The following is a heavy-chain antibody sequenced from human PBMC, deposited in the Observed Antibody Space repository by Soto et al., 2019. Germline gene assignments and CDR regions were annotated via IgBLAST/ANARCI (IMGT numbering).Heavy chain of an antibody. CDR1: GCSVSSCSYY. D-gene: IGHD3-22*01. CDR3: ARDLGAYRSGSPLGMDV. CDR2: IYYSGST. V-gene: IGHV4-61*01. Sequence: SGTPSLTCTVSGCSVSSCSYYWSWIRQKPGKGLEWIGYIYYSGSTNYNPSLKSRVTISVDTSKNQFSLKLSSVTAADTAVYYCARDLGAYRSGSPLGMDVWGQGTTVTVS. J-gene: IGHJ6*02.